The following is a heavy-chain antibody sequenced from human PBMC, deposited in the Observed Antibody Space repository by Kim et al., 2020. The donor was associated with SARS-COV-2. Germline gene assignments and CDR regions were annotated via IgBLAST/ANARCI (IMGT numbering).Heavy chain of an antibody. D-gene: IGHD3-10*01. CDR2: INTNTGNP. J-gene: IGHJ5*02. V-gene: IGHV7-4-1*02. CDR1: GYTFTSYA. Sequence: ASVKVSCKASGYTFTSYAMNWVRQAPGQGLEWMGWINTNTGNPTYAQGFTGRFVFSLDTSVSTAYLQISSLKAEDTAVYYCARSYNSGFMVRGVMWWFDPWGQGTLVTVSS. CDR3: ARSYNSGFMVRGVMWWFDP.